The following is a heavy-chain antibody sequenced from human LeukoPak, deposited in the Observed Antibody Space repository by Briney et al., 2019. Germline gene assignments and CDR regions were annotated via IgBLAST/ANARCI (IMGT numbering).Heavy chain of an antibody. V-gene: IGHV4-4*07. Sequence: SETLSLTCTVSGGSISSYYWSWIRQPAGKGLEWIGRIYTSGSTNYNPSLKSRATISVDTSKNQFSLKLSSMTAADTAVYYCARDRYDFWSGYFDYWGQGTLVTVSS. CDR2: IYTSGST. D-gene: IGHD3-3*01. CDR3: ARDRYDFWSGYFDY. J-gene: IGHJ4*02. CDR1: GGSISSYY.